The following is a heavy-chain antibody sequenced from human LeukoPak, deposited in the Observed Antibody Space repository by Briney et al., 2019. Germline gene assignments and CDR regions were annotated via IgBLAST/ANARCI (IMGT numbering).Heavy chain of an antibody. D-gene: IGHD3-22*01. V-gene: IGHV1-58*02. CDR3: ARGYYYDSKGDY. Sequence: SVKVSCKASGFTFTSSAMQWVRQARGQRLEWIGWIVVGSGNTNYAQKFQERVTITRDMSTSTAYMELSSLRAEDTAVYYCARGYYYDSKGDYWGQGTLVTVSS. CDR2: IVVGSGNT. J-gene: IGHJ4*02. CDR1: GFTFTSSA.